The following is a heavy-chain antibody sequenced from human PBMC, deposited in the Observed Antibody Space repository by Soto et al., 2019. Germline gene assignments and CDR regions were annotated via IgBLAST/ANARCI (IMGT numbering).Heavy chain of an antibody. V-gene: IGHV4-31*03. CDR2: TYYSGST. CDR1: GGSISSGGYY. Sequence: SETLSLTCTVSGGSISSGGYYWSWIRQHPGKGLEWIGYTYYSGSTYYNPSLKSRVTISVDTSKNQFSLKLSSVTAADTAVYYCARAGTTATHYYYMDVWGKGTTVTVSS. D-gene: IGHD4-17*01. J-gene: IGHJ6*03. CDR3: ARAGTTATHYYYMDV.